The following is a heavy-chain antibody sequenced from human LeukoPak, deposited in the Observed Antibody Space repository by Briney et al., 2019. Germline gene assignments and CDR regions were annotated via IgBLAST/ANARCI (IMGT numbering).Heavy chain of an antibody. D-gene: IGHD6-19*01. CDR2: ISAYNGNT. CDR1: GYTLTSYG. CDR3: ASTPGIAVAGTDY. J-gene: IGHJ4*02. Sequence: ASVKVSCKASGYTLTSYGISWVRQAPGQGLEWMGWISAYNGNTNYAQKFQGRVTITADKSTSTAYMELSSLRSEDTAVYYCASTPGIAVAGTDYWGQGTLVTVSS. V-gene: IGHV1-18*01.